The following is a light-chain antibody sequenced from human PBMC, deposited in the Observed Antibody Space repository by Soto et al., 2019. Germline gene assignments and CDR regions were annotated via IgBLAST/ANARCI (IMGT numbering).Light chain of an antibody. V-gene: IGKV1-5*01. CDR1: QSISSW. CDR3: QQYNSYSGP. J-gene: IGKJ1*01. CDR2: DAS. Sequence: DIQMTQSPSTLSASVGDRVTITCRASQSISSWLAWYQQKPGKAPKLLINDASSLESGVPSRFSGSGSGTEFTLTISSLQPDDFATYYCQQYNSYSGPFGQGTKVDIK.